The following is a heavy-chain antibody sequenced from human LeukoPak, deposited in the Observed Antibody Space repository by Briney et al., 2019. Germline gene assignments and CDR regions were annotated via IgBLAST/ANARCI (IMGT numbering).Heavy chain of an antibody. CDR1: GLTFSSYG. D-gene: IGHD6-13*01. CDR3: ATDRGAAPFDY. J-gene: IGHJ4*02. CDR2: IWSDGSNK. V-gene: IGHV3-33*01. Sequence: GTSLRLSCAASGLTFSSYGMHWVRQAPGQGLEWVAVIWSDGSNKYYADSVEGRFTISRDNSKYTLYLQMNSLRAEDTAVYYCATDRGAAPFDYWGQGTLVTVSS.